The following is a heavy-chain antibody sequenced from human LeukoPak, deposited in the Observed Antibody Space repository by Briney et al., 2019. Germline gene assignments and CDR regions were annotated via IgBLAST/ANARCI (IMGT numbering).Heavy chain of an antibody. V-gene: IGHV4-34*01. CDR2: INHSGST. CDR1: GGSFSGYY. J-gene: IGHJ4*02. CDR3: ARRGPLYYGSGSYRFDY. D-gene: IGHD3-10*01. Sequence: SETLSLTCAVYGGSFSGYYWSWIRQPPGKGLEWIGEINHSGSTNYNPSLKSRVTISVDTSKNQFSLKLSSVTAADTAVYYCARRGPLYYGSGSYRFDYWGQGTLVTVSS.